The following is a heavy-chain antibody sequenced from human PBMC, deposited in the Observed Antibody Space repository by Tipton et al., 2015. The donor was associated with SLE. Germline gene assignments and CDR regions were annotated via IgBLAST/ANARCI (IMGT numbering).Heavy chain of an antibody. Sequence: TLSLTCTVSRGSITSYYWSWIRQPPGKGLEWIGIVYYSGITYYNPSLQSRISMSVDTSKNQFSLKLNSVTAADSAVFFCARQTATGPYNYYFDAMDVWGQGTTVAVSS. CDR3: ARQTATGPYNYYFDAMDV. J-gene: IGHJ6*02. V-gene: IGHV4-59*04. CDR2: VYYSGIT. CDR1: RGSITSYY. D-gene: IGHD1-1*01.